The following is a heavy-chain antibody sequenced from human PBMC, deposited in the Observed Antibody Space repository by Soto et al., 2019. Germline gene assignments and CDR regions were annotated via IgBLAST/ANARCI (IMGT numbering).Heavy chain of an antibody. CDR1: GFTFSSYE. Sequence: AGGSLRLSCAASGFTFSSYEMNWVRQAPGKGLEWVSYISSSGSTIYYADSVKGRFTISRDNAKNSLYLQMNSLRAEDTAVYYCARDRGYSSSWYVGGYYFDYWGQGTLVTVSS. D-gene: IGHD6-13*01. V-gene: IGHV3-48*03. J-gene: IGHJ4*02. CDR3: ARDRGYSSSWYVGGYYFDY. CDR2: ISSSGSTI.